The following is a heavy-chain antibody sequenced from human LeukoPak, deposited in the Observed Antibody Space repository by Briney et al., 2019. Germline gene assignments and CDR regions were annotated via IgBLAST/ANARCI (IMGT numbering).Heavy chain of an antibody. CDR2: IQSDGSNK. Sequence: GGSLRLSCAASGFTFSTYDMHWVRQAPGKGLEWVAFIQSDGSNKQCTDSVKGRSTISRDNSKNTLYLQMNSLRAEDTAVYYCAKWPLNWGQGTMVTVS. CDR3: AKWPLN. CDR1: GFTFSTYD. V-gene: IGHV3-30*02. J-gene: IGHJ3*01.